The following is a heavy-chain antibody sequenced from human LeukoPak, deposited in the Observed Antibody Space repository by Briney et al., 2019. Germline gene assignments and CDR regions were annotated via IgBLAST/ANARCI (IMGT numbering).Heavy chain of an antibody. CDR1: GFTFSSYS. J-gene: IGHJ5*02. V-gene: IGHV3-53*01. D-gene: IGHD2-2*01. Sequence: GGSLRLSCAASGFTFSSYSMSWVRQAPGKGLEWVSVIYSGGSTYYADSVKGRFTISRDNSKNTLYLQMNSLRAEDTAVYYCARDHVNCSSTSCYGVGGWFDPWGQGTLVTVSS. CDR3: ARDHVNCSSTSCYGVGGWFDP. CDR2: IYSGGST.